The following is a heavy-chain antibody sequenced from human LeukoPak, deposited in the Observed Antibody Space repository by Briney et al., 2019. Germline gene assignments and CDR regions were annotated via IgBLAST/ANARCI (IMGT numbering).Heavy chain of an antibody. V-gene: IGHV4-34*01. J-gene: IGHJ4*02. CDR3: ARGVSSGEDY. CDR1: GGSFSGYY. CDR2: INHSGST. D-gene: IGHD6-6*01. Sequence: SETLSLTCAVYGGSFSGYYWSWIRQPPGKGLEWIGEINHSGSTNYNPPLKSRVTISVDTSKNQFSLKLSSVTAADTAVYYCARGVSSGEDYWGRGTLVTVSS.